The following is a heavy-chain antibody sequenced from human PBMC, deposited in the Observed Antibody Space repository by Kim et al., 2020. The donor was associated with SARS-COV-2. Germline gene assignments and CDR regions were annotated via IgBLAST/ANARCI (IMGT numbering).Heavy chain of an antibody. D-gene: IGHD3-10*01. CDR3: AKYYGSGSPNYWYFDL. Sequence: SVKGRFTISRDNFTNTVYMQMNNLRVEDTAVYYCAKYYGSGSPNYWYFDLWGRGTLVTVSS. V-gene: IGHV3-23*01. J-gene: IGHJ2*01.